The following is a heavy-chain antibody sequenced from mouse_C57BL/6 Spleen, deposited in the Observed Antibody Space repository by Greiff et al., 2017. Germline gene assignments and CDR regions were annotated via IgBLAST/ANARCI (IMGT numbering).Heavy chain of an antibody. CDR3: ARRDCGSSYYAMDY. CDR2: ISSGSSTI. J-gene: IGHJ4*01. V-gene: IGHV5-17*01. CDR1: GFTFSDYG. D-gene: IGHD1-1*01. Sequence: EVKLVESGGGLVKPGGSLKLSCAASGFTFSDYGMHWVRQAPEKGLEWVAYISSGSSTIYYADTVKGRFTISRDNAKNTLFLQMTSLRSEDTAMYYCARRDCGSSYYAMDYWGQGTSATVSS.